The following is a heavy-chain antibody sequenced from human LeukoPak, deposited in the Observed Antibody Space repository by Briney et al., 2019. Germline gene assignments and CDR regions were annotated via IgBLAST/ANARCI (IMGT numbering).Heavy chain of an antibody. J-gene: IGHJ6*04. CDR2: INHSGST. D-gene: IGHD2-21*02. Sequence: SETLSLTCAVSGGSFSGYYWSWIRQPPGKGLEWVGEINHSGSTNYNPSLKSRVTISVDTSKNQFSLKLSSVTAADTAVYYCARGRRGIGGDLIYGMDVWGKGTTVTVSS. CDR1: GGSFSGYY. CDR3: ARGRRGIGGDLIYGMDV. V-gene: IGHV4-34*01.